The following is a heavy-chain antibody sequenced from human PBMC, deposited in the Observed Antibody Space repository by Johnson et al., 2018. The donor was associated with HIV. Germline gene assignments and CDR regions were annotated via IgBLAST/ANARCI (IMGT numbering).Heavy chain of an antibody. D-gene: IGHD3-10*01. CDR2: INWNGGSA. CDR1: GFIFDDYG. J-gene: IGHJ3*01. V-gene: IGHV3-20*04. Sequence: VQLVESGGRVERPGGSLRLSCAGSGFIFDDYGMSWVRQVPGKGLEWVSGINWNGGSAGYADSVKGRFTISRDNSKNILCLQMNSLTTEDTAVYCCARGRVRTRTIPYPFRWFDVWGQGQWSPSLQ. CDR3: ARGRVRTRTIPYPFRWFDV.